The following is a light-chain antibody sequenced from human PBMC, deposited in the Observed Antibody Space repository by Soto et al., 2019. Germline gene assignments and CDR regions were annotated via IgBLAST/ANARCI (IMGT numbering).Light chain of an antibody. CDR1: QSVSSNY. J-gene: IGKJ1*01. CDR3: QQYGSSPRT. CDR2: VAS. V-gene: IGKV3-20*01. Sequence: EIVLTQSPATLSLSPGDRATLSCRASQSVSSNYLAWYHQKPGQAPRLLIYVASNRATGIPDRFSGSGSGTDFTLTISRLEPEDFAVYYCQQYGSSPRTFGQGTKVDIK.